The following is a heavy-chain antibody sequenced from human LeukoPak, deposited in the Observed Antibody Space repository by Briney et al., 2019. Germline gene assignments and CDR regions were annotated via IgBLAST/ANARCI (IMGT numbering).Heavy chain of an antibody. D-gene: IGHD6-13*01. CDR1: GGSFSGYY. CDR3: ARAEGSSWYSGAFDI. Sequence: SSETLSLTCAVYGGSFSGYYWSWIRQPPGKGLEWIGEINHSGSTNYNPSLKSRVTISVDTSKNQFSLKLSSVTAADTAVYYCARAEGSSWYSGAFDIWGQGTMVTVSS. V-gene: IGHV4-34*01. J-gene: IGHJ3*02. CDR2: INHSGST.